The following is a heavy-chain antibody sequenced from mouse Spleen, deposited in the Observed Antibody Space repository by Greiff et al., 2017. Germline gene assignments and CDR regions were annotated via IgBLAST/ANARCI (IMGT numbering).Heavy chain of an antibody. D-gene: IGHD2-5*01. V-gene: IGHV1-20*01. J-gene: IGHJ2*01. Sequence: EVMLVESGPELVKPGDSVKISCKASGYSFTGYFMNWVMQSHGKSLEWIGRINPYNGDTFYNQKFKGKATLTVDKSSSTAHMELRSLTSEDSAVYYCATYYSNHFDYWGQGTTLTVSS. CDR2: INPYNGDT. CDR3: ATYYSNHFDY. CDR1: GYSFTGYF.